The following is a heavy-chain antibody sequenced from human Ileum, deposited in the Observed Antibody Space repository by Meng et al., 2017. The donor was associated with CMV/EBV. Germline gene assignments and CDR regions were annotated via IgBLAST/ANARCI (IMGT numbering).Heavy chain of an antibody. J-gene: IGHJ6*01. V-gene: IGHV3-7*01. CDR1: GFTFSTFW. CDR2: IKGDGSTK. D-gene: IGHD2-2*01. CDR3: ARWVVPPGVGYGLDV. Sequence: GESLKISCSASGFTFSTFWMSWVRQAPGKGLEWVANIKGDGSTKYSADSVKGRFTISRDNAYTSLFLQMNYLRAEDTAVYYCARWVVPPGVGYGLDVWGQGTTVNGAS.